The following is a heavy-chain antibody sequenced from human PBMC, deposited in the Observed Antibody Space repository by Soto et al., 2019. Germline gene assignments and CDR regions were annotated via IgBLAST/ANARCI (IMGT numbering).Heavy chain of an antibody. D-gene: IGHD6-13*01. CDR2: IYSGGST. J-gene: IGHJ5*02. Sequence: GGSLRLSCAASGFTVSSNYMSWVRQAPGKGLEWVSVIYSGGSTYYADSVKGRFTISRDNSKNTLYLQMNSLRAEDTAVYYCARVVIAAAKEYNWFDPWGQGTLVTVSS. V-gene: IGHV3-66*01. CDR1: GFTVSSNY. CDR3: ARVVIAAAKEYNWFDP.